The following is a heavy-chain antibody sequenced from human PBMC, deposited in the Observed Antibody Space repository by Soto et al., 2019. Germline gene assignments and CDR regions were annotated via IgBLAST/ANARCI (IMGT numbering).Heavy chain of an antibody. V-gene: IGHV1-2*02. Sequence: QLVQSGAEVKKPGASVRVSCKTSGPTFIPYYIHWVRQAPGQGLEWMGWIDPKSGGTTYEQKFLGRVTMPRDTSINTAYPDLNRLTSDASAVYYCARVSVDVPEWGQGTLITVSS. CDR2: IDPKSGGT. CDR1: GPTFIPYY. CDR3: ARVSVDVPE. J-gene: IGHJ4*02. D-gene: IGHD5-12*01.